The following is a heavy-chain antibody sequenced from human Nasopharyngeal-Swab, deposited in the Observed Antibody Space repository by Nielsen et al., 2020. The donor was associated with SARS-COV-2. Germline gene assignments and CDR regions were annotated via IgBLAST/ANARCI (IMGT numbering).Heavy chain of an antibody. CDR2: VSSTSTYI. D-gene: IGHD6-13*01. J-gene: IGHJ2*01. V-gene: IGHV3-21*01. CDR3: ARDLLSSWRAIGNWYFDL. CDR1: GFTFNTYS. Sequence: GESLKISCAASGFTFNTYSMNWVRQAPGKGLEWVSSVSSTSTYIYYADSVKGRFTISRDNAENSLYLQMNSLRAEDTAVYYCARDLLSSWRAIGNWYFDLWGRGTLVTVSS.